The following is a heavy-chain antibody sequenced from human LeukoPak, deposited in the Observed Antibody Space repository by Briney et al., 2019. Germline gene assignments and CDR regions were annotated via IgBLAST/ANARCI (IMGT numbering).Heavy chain of an antibody. CDR2: INHSGST. Sequence: SETLSLTCAVYGGSFSGYYWSWIRQPPGKGLEWIGEINHSGSTNYNPSLKSRVTISVDTSKNQFSLKLSSVTAADTAVYCCARAWDIVVVPAANYFDYWGQGTLVTVSS. V-gene: IGHV4-34*01. D-gene: IGHD2-2*01. CDR1: GGSFSGYY. CDR3: ARAWDIVVVPAANYFDY. J-gene: IGHJ4*02.